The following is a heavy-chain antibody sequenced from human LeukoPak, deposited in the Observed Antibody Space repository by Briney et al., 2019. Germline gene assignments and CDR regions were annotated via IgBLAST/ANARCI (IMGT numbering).Heavy chain of an antibody. CDR2: INPNSGGT. CDR1: GYTFTGYY. Sequence: ASVKVSCKASGYTFTGYYMHWVRQAPGQGLEWMGWINPNSGGTNYVQKFRGRVTMTRDTSNSTAYMELSRLRSDDTAVYYCARGAKFLITMVRGVYYFNYWGQGTLVTVSS. V-gene: IGHV1-2*02. D-gene: IGHD3-10*01. CDR3: ARGAKFLITMVRGVYYFNY. J-gene: IGHJ4*02.